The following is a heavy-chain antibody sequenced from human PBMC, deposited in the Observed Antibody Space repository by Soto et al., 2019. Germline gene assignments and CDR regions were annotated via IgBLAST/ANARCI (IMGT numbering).Heavy chain of an antibody. CDR2: MSYSGST. D-gene: IGHD2-15*01. CDR1: GASISGYH. Sequence: SETLSLTCTVSGASISGYHWGWIRQPPGKGLEWIGYMSYSGSTNYSPSLKSRVTMSVDTSKNQFSLKLNSVTAADTAMYYCARNSRYCSGGSCYFVWFDPWGQGTLVTVSS. J-gene: IGHJ5*02. V-gene: IGHV4-59*08. CDR3: ARNSRYCSGGSCYFVWFDP.